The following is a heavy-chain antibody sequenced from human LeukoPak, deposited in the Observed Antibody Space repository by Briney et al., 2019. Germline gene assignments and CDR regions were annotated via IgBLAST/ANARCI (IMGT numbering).Heavy chain of an antibody. J-gene: IGHJ4*02. D-gene: IGHD2-2*01. Sequence: SETLSLTCTVSGGSISSGDYYWSWIRQPPGKGLEWIGYIYYSGGTYYNPSLKSRVTISVDTSKNQFSLKLSSVTAADTAVYYCARASSNQLLHPFDYWGQGTLVTVSS. CDR2: IYYSGGT. CDR3: ARASSNQLLHPFDY. V-gene: IGHV4-30-4*08. CDR1: GGSISSGDYY.